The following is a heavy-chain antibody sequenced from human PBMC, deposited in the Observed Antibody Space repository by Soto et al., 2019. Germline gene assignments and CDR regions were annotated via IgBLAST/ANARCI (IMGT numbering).Heavy chain of an antibody. J-gene: IGHJ6*02. Sequence: TSETLSLTCTVSGGSISSGDYYWSWIRQPPGKGLEWIGYIYYSGSTYYNPSLKSRVTISVDTSKNQFSLKLSSVTAADTAVYYCARKGSGSYPSGYYYYYGMDVWGQGTTVTVSS. V-gene: IGHV4-30-4*01. CDR2: IYYSGST. D-gene: IGHD3-10*01. CDR1: GGSISSGDYY. CDR3: ARKGSGSYPSGYYYYYGMDV.